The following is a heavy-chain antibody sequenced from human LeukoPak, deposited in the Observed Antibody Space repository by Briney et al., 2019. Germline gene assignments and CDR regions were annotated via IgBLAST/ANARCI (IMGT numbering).Heavy chain of an antibody. Sequence: GGTLRLSCAASGFIFSSYGMSWVRQAPGQGLEWVSAISGSVRSTYYSDSVKGRFTISKDTSKNTLYLQMNSLRAEDTAIYYCAKDQLNRFCSGGSCSITHDSWGQGTLVTVSS. D-gene: IGHD2-15*01. CDR2: ISGSVRST. V-gene: IGHV3-23*01. CDR3: AKDQLNRFCSGGSCSITHDS. J-gene: IGHJ4*02. CDR1: GFIFSSYG.